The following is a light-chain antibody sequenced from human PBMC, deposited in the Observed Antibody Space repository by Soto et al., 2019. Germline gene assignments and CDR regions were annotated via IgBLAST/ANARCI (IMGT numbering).Light chain of an antibody. CDR3: QKYGSSPRT. J-gene: IGKJ1*01. V-gene: IGKV3-20*01. CDR1: QYVSNK. Sequence: IMISQSPATLSVSPGETATLSCRASQYVSNKVAWYQQKPGQAPSLLILGASTRATGIPDRFSGSGSGTDFTLTISRLEPEDFAVYYCQKYGSSPRTFGQGTKVDIK. CDR2: GAS.